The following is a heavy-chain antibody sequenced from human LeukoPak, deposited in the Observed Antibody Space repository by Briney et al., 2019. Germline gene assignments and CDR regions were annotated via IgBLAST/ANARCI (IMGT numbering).Heavy chain of an antibody. D-gene: IGHD3-22*01. CDR1: GGTFSYA. CDR3: ARVAYGYESSGYHDY. V-gene: IGHV1-69*06. CDR2: FIPIFDTA. Sequence: ASVKVSCKASGGTFSYAISWVRQAPGQGLEWMGGFIPIFDTANSAQQFQDRVTITADKSTSTAYMELSSLRSEDTAVYYCARVAYGYESSGYHDYWGQGTLVTVSS. J-gene: IGHJ4*02.